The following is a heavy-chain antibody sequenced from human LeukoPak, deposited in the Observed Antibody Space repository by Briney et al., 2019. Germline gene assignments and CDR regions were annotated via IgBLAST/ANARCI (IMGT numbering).Heavy chain of an antibody. V-gene: IGHV4-4*02. D-gene: IGHD2/OR15-2a*01. CDR1: GGSISSSNW. CDR3: ARVSTTVRSLPSVRFDY. J-gene: IGHJ4*02. Sequence: SGTLSLTCAVSGGSISSSNWWSWVRQPPGKGLEWIGEIYHSGSTNYNPSLKSRVTISVDKSKNQFSLKLSSVTAADTAVYYCARVSTTVRSLPSVRFDYRGQGTLVTVSS. CDR2: IYHSGST.